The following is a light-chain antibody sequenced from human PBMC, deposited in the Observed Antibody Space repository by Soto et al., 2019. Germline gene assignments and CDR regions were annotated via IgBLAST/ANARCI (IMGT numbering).Light chain of an antibody. Sequence: QSALTQPASVSGSPGQSITISCTGTSSDVGGYNYVSWYQHHPGKAPKLMIFDVSNRPSGVSNRFSGSKSGNTASLTISGLQAEDEADYYCSSYTSTNTLGVFGGGPKVTVL. J-gene: IGLJ3*02. CDR2: DVS. CDR3: SSYTSTNTLGV. V-gene: IGLV2-14*03. CDR1: SSDVGGYNY.